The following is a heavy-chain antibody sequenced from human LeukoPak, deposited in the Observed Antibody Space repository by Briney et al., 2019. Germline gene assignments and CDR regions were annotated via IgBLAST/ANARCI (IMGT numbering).Heavy chain of an antibody. CDR2: IHTSGTT. V-gene: IGHV4-61*02. J-gene: IGHJ4*02. CDR3: AREQRWLQSLDY. Sequence: SETLSLTCTVSGGSISNGNSYWYWIRQPAGKGLEWIGRIHTSGTTNYNPSLKSRVTISVDTSKNQFSLNLNSVTAADTAVYYCAREQRWLQSLDYWGQGNLVTVSS. D-gene: IGHD5-24*01. CDR1: GGSISNGNSY.